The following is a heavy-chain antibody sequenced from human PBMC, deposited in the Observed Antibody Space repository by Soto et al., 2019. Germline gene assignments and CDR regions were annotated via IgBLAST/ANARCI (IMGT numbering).Heavy chain of an antibody. Sequence: LRLSCAASGFSFRRYGMHWVRQAAGKLLEWGAVIWDDGSNKYYADSVKGRFTISRDNSKNTLYLQMNSLRAEDTAVYYCARDQVRSSVYYRYYSYGMDVCGQGTTPTGS. CDR1: GFSFRRYG. CDR2: IWDDGSNK. CDR3: ARDQVRSSVYYRYYSYGMDV. J-gene: IGHJ6*02. V-gene: IGHV3-33*01. D-gene: IGHD3-22*01.